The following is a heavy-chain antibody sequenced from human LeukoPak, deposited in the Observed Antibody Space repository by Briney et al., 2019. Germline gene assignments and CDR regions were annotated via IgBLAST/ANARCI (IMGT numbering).Heavy chain of an antibody. Sequence: PGGSLRLSCAASGFTFSSYNMNWVRQAPGKGLEWVSSISSSSSYIYYADSVKGRFTISRDNAKNSLYLQMNSLRAEDTAVYYCTRLSGDNWNYGGNFDSWGQGTLVTVSS. CDR2: ISSSSSYI. CDR3: TRLSGDNWNYGGNFDS. CDR1: GFTFSSYN. V-gene: IGHV3-21*01. J-gene: IGHJ4*02. D-gene: IGHD1-7*01.